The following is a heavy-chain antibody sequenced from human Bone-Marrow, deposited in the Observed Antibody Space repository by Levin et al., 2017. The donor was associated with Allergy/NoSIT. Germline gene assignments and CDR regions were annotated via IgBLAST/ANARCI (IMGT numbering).Heavy chain of an antibody. CDR3: ARDATGSGYDILTGYYDYYYGMDV. CDR2: ISSSSSYI. CDR1: GFTFSSYS. V-gene: IGHV3-21*01. J-gene: IGHJ6*02. Sequence: GESLKISCAASGFTFSSYSMNWVRQAPGKGLEWVSSISSSSSYIYYADSVKGRFTISRDNAKNSLYLQMNSLRAEDTAVYYCARDATGSGYDILTGYYDYYYGMDVWGQGTTVTVSS. D-gene: IGHD3-9*01.